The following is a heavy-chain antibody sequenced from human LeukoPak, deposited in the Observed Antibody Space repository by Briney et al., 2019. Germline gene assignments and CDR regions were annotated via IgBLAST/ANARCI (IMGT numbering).Heavy chain of an antibody. J-gene: IGHJ4*02. V-gene: IGHV4-59*08. D-gene: IGHD5-18*01. CDR3: ARHRTWIQLWVFDY. Sequence: PSETLSLTCTVSGGSISTYYWSWIRQPPGKGLEWIGYIYYSGSTNYNPSLKSRVTISVDTSKNQFSLKLSSVTAADTAVYYCARHRTWIQLWVFDYWGQGTLVTVSS. CDR2: IYYSGST. CDR1: GGSISTYY.